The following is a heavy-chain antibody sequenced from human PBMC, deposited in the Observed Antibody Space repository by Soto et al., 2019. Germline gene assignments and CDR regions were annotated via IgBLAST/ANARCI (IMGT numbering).Heavy chain of an antibody. J-gene: IGHJ4*02. D-gene: IGHD2-15*01. V-gene: IGHV1-18*01. Sequence: QVQLVQSGAEVKKPGASVTVSCKVSVYTLITYGSSWVRQAPGQGLEWMGWINTYNGATNYAQNLQGRVTMTRDTSTNTAYMELRSLRSDDTAVYYCARYCSGGSCHKGVPDYWGQGTLVTVSS. CDR2: INTYNGAT. CDR1: VYTLITYG. CDR3: ARYCSGGSCHKGVPDY.